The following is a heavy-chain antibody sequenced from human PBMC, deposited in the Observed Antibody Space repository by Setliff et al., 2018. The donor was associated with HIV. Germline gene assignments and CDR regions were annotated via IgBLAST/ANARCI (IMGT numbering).Heavy chain of an antibody. CDR1: GGSFSSDSYY. D-gene: IGHD3-22*01. Sequence: PSETLSLTCSASGGSFSSDSYYWGWIRQFPGKGPEWIGSIYYSGSTYYHPSLKSRVTISVDTSKNQFSLKLSSVTAADTAVYYCARGACIGYGWSYFGMDVWGQGTTVTVSS. V-gene: IGHV4-39*07. J-gene: IGHJ6*02. CDR2: IYYSGST. CDR3: ARGACIGYGWSYFGMDV.